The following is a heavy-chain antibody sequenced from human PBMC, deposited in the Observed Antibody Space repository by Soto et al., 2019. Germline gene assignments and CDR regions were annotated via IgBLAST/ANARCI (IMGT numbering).Heavy chain of an antibody. CDR2: INTSGGSP. D-gene: IGHD4-4*01. Sequence: QVQLVHSLAEVKKPGASVKASCTASGYTFPSYYRHLVRQAPGQGLVWTGIINTSGGSPRYAQKSQGRVTMTRDTSTSPVYMDLSSLRSDDTAVYYCARAATVTTVDYYDYCMDVCGRSSTVIVAS. CDR1: GYTFPSYY. V-gene: IGHV1-46*01. CDR3: ARAATVTTVDYYDYCMDV. J-gene: IGHJ6*02.